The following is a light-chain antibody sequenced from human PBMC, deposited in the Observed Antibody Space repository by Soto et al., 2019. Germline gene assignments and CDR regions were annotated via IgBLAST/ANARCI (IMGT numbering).Light chain of an antibody. Sequence: QPVLTQSPSASASLGASVKLTCTLSSGHSTYAIAWHQQQPEKGPRYLMKLDSDGSHSKGDGIPDRFSGSSSGAERYLTISSLQSEDEADYYCQTLATGPDWVFGGGTKVTVL. CDR1: SGHSTYA. CDR3: QTLATGPDWV. V-gene: IGLV4-69*01. J-gene: IGLJ3*02. CDR2: LDSDGSH.